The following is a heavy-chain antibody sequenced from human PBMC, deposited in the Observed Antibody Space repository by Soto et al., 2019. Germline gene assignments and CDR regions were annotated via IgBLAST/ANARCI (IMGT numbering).Heavy chain of an antibody. D-gene: IGHD2-15*01. CDR1: GFTFSSFA. CDR3: AEEVAVRLDPFDV. Sequence: GQLLESGGGMVQPGGSLRLSCAASGFTFSSFAMNWVRLPPGRVLEWVAAVTSSASSTHYADSVKGRFTISRDNSKNTLYLQMNSLRADDTAVYYCAEEVAVRLDPFDVWGQGTMVTVSS. V-gene: IGHV3-23*01. CDR2: VTSSASST. J-gene: IGHJ3*01.